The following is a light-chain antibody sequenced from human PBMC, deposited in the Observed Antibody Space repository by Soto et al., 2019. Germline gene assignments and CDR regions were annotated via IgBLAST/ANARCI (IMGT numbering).Light chain of an antibody. J-gene: IGLJ7*01. V-gene: IGLV1-47*01. CDR3: AVWDDSLSGTV. CDR1: SSNIGSNY. Sequence: QSVLTQPPSASGTPGQRITISCSGSSSNIGSNYVYWYQQLPGTAPKLLIYRSNQRPSGVPDRFSGSRSGTSASLAISGLRSEDEGDYYCAVWDDSLSGTVFGGGIQLTVL. CDR2: RSN.